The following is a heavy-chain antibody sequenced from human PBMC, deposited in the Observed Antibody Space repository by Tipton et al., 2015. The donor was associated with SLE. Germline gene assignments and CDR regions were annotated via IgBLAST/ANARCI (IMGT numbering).Heavy chain of an antibody. CDR2: IYSGGST. D-gene: IGHD3-10*01. J-gene: IGHJ4*02. V-gene: IGHV3-23*03. Sequence: SLRLSCAASGFTFSSYAMSWVRQAPGRGLEWVSLIYSGGSTYYADSVKGRFIISRDNSKNTLYLQMNSLRAEDTAVYYCAKDRGGSSDYWGQGTLVTVSS. CDR3: AKDRGGSSDY. CDR1: GFTFSSYA.